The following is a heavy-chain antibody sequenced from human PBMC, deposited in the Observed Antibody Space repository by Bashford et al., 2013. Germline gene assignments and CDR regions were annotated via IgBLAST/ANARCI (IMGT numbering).Heavy chain of an antibody. CDR2: ISYDGSNK. V-gene: IGHV3-30*03. J-gene: IGHJ6*02. D-gene: IGHD6-19*01. Sequence: GSVRLSCAASGFTFSSYGMHWVRQAPGKGLEWVAVISYDGSNKYYADSVKGRFTISRDNSKNTLYLQMNSLRAEDTAVYYCAHLAVAGSSYYYYYGMDVWGQGTTVTVSS. CDR1: GFTFSSYG. CDR3: AHLAVAGSSYYYYYGMDV.